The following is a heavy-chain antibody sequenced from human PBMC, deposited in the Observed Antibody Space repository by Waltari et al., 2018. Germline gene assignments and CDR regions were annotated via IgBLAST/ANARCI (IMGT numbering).Heavy chain of an antibody. CDR3: ARVGSGWYLYFQH. CDR2: IKQDGSEK. CDR1: GFTFSSSW. Sequence: EVQLVESGGGLVQPGGSLRLSCAASGFTFSSSWMSWVRQAPGKGLEWVANIKQDGSEKYYVDSVKGRFTISRDNAKNSLYLQMNSLRAEDTAVYYCARVGSGWYLYFQHWGQGTLVTVSS. J-gene: IGHJ1*01. V-gene: IGHV3-7*01. D-gene: IGHD6-19*01.